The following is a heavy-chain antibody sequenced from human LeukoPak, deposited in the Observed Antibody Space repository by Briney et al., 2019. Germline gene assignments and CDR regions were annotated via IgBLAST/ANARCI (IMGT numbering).Heavy chain of an antibody. V-gene: IGHV3-48*02. Sequence: GGSLRLSCAASGLTFSSYSMNWGRQAPGKGLEWLSYISSSGSTIYYADSVKGRFTISRDNAKNSLYLQMNSLRDEDNAVYYYTRGESTYLVVVAVPYYFDYWGQGTLVTVSS. D-gene: IGHD2-15*01. CDR2: ISSSGSTI. J-gene: IGHJ4*02. CDR3: TRGESTYLVVVAVPYYFDY. CDR1: GLTFSSYS.